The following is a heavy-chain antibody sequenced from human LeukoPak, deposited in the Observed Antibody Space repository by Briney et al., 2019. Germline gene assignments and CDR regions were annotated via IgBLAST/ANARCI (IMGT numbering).Heavy chain of an antibody. CDR2: IYPGNSHT. CDR3: AKFHATWYGDT. Sequence: GESLKISCQGSGYNFATYWLVWVRPMPGKGLEWMGIIYPGNSHTRYSPSFQGQVTISADTSISTAYLHWSSLQSSDTAMYYCAKFHATWYGDTWGQGTLVTVSS. D-gene: IGHD6-13*01. CDR1: GYNFATYW. V-gene: IGHV5-51*01. J-gene: IGHJ4*02.